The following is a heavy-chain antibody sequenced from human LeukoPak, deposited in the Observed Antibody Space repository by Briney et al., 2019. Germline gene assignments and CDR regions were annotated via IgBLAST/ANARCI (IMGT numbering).Heavy chain of an antibody. Sequence: GGSLRLSCAASGFTFSSYSVHWVRQAPGKGLEWISYISTSSSTIYYADSVKGRFTISRDNAKSSLSLQMNSLKVEDTAVYYCARSDCSVGSCKEGGGYWGQGTLVTVSS. CDR3: ARSDCSVGSCKEGGGY. V-gene: IGHV3-48*01. J-gene: IGHJ4*02. D-gene: IGHD2-15*01. CDR2: ISTSSSTI. CDR1: GFTFSSYS.